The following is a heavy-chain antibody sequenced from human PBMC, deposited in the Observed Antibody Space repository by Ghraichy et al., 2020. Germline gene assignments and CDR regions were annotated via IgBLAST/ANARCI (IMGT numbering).Heavy chain of an antibody. CDR1: GFSSSSYS. V-gene: IGHV3-21*01. Sequence: GGSLRLSCAASGFSSSSYSMNWVRQAPGKGQEWVSSISASSSFINYADSVKGRFTISRDNAKNSLFLQMNSLRADDTAMYYCAREPGIAVAGTHFNVWGQGTMVTVSP. CDR2: ISASSSFI. CDR3: AREPGIAVAGTHFNV. D-gene: IGHD6-13*01. J-gene: IGHJ3*01.